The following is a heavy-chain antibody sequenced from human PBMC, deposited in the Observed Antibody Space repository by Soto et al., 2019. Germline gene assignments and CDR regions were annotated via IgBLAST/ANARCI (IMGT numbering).Heavy chain of an antibody. CDR2: ISSDGTTT. D-gene: IGHD2-8*01. CDR1: GFTFTKYW. J-gene: IGHJ4*02. CDR3: AIQDCTNDVCLEAAVTVGGALEY. Sequence: EVQLVESGGGLVQPGEALRLSCAASGFTFTKYWMHWVRLAPGKGPVWVSYISSDGTTTDYADSVKGRFTISRDNANNMLYLQMDRRRVEDTAVYYCAIQDCTNDVCLEAAVTVGGALEYWGQGAQVTVSS. V-gene: IGHV3-74*01.